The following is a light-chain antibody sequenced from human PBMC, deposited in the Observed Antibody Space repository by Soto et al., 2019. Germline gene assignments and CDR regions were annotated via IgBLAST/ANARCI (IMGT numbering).Light chain of an antibody. CDR2: FAS. CDR1: QSVSSN. CDR3: QHYNKWPLT. Sequence: EIVMTQSPATLSVSPGERATLSCRASQSVSSNLAWYQQKPGQAPRLLIYFASTRATGIPARFSGSGSGTEFTLTISSLQSEDFAVYYCQHYNKWPLTFGGGTKVETK. V-gene: IGKV3-15*01. J-gene: IGKJ4*01.